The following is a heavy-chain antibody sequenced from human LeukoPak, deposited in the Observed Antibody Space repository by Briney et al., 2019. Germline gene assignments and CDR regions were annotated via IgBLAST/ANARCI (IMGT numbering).Heavy chain of an antibody. CDR2: IYPDDSDT. Sequence: GESLKISCKGSGYSFTSYWIGWVRQMPGKGLEWMGIIYPDDSDTRYSPSFQGQVTISADRSISTAYLQWSSLKASDTAMYYCARWASSYYFDYWGQGTLVTVSS. CDR1: GYSFTSYW. D-gene: IGHD2-2*01. V-gene: IGHV5-51*01. J-gene: IGHJ4*02. CDR3: ARWASSYYFDY.